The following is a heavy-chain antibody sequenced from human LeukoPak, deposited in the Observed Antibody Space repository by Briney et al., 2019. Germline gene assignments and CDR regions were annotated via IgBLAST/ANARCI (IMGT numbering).Heavy chain of an antibody. CDR3: ARDRNTGSSYENLFEY. CDR2: IYSDGSST. Sequence: PGGSLRLSCSASGFTFSSYAMHWVRQAPGKGLVWVSRIYSDGSSTSYADSVKGRFTISRDNAKNTLYLQMNSLRAEDTSVYYCARDRNTGSSYENLFEYWGQGSLVTVSS. D-gene: IGHD1-26*01. CDR1: GFTFSSYA. V-gene: IGHV3-74*01. J-gene: IGHJ4*02.